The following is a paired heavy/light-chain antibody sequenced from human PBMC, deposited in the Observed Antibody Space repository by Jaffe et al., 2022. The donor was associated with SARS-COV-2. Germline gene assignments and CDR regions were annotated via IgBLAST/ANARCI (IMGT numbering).Heavy chain of an antibody. Sequence: QVQLVQSGAEVKKPGSSVKVSCKASGGTFSSYAFSWVRQAPGQGLEWMGGIIPVFGTTNYAQRFQGRITITADESTRTTYMEVGSLRSEDTAVYYCARYNDYGDKGGMDVWGQGTTVTVSS. D-gene: IGHD4-17*01. CDR3: ARYNDYGDKGGMDV. V-gene: IGHV1-69*01. J-gene: IGHJ6*02. CDR1: GGTFSSYA. CDR2: IIPVFGTT.
Light chain of an antibody. CDR3: HQRSTWPQT. CDR1: QSVSDY. J-gene: IGKJ2*01. Sequence: EIVLTQSPATLSLSLGERATLSCRASQSVSDYLAWYQQKPGQAPRLLIYDASNRATGIPARFSGSGSGTDFTLTISSLEPEDFAVYYCHQRSTWPQTFGQGTKLEIK. V-gene: IGKV3-11*01. CDR2: DAS.